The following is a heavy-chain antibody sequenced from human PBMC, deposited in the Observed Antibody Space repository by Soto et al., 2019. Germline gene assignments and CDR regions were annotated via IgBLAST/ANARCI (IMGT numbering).Heavy chain of an antibody. Sequence: EVQLVESGGGLVQPGGSLRLSCAASGFTFSSYWMHWVRQVPGKGLVWVTHIDSDGNSTTYADSVKGRFTISRDNAKNTVYLQMNRLRAEDTAVYYCVRDDVGVGIDYWGLGTLFTVSS. V-gene: IGHV3-74*03. CDR3: VRDDVGVGIDY. CDR1: GFTFSSYW. J-gene: IGHJ4*02. CDR2: IDSDGNST. D-gene: IGHD1-26*01.